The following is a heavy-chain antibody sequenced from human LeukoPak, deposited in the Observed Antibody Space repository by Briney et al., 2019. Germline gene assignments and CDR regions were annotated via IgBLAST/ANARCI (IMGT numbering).Heavy chain of an antibody. D-gene: IGHD6-19*01. Sequence: SVKGRFTVSRDNAKNSLYLQMDSLRAEGTAVYYCAREPIAVASDCFDYWGQGTLVTVSS. V-gene: IGHV3-11*06. J-gene: IGHJ4*02. CDR3: AREPIAVASDCFDY.